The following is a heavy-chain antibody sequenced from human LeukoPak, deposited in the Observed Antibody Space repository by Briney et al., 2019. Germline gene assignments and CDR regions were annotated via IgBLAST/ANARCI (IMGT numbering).Heavy chain of an antibody. CDR2: IYDSGST. Sequence: PSETLSLTCIVSGGSVSSDTYYWSWIRQPPGKGLEWIGFIYDSGSTNCNPSLKSRVTISVDTSKNQFSLKLRSVTAADTAVYYCARTPGFSYGFGWFDSWGQGTLVTVSS. D-gene: IGHD5-18*01. CDR1: GGSVSSDTYY. CDR3: ARTPGFSYGFGWFDS. V-gene: IGHV4-61*01. J-gene: IGHJ5*01.